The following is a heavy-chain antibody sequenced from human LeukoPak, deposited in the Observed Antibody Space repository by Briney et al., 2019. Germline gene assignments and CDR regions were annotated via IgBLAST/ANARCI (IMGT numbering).Heavy chain of an antibody. Sequence: GGSLRLSCAASAFTFSIYNMNWVRQAPGKGLEGVSYISSSATTVYYADSVKGRFTISRDNAKDSLYLQMNSLRAEDTAVYYCARDFLEDSYWGQGTLVTVSS. J-gene: IGHJ4*02. CDR1: AFTFSIYN. D-gene: IGHD3-3*01. CDR2: ISSSATTV. V-gene: IGHV3-48*01. CDR3: ARDFLEDSY.